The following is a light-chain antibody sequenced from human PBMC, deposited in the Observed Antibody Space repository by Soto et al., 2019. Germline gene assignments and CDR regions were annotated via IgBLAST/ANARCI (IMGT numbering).Light chain of an antibody. V-gene: IGKV1-5*01. CDR1: QSISYW. J-gene: IGKJ1*01. CDR3: QQYNSYSLWT. Sequence: DIEVTQSTSTRSAPVGDRVTITCRASQSISYWLAWYQQKPGRAPKLLIFDASSLESGVPSRFSGSGSGTEFTLTISSLQPDDFATYYCQQYNSYSLWTFGQGTKVAIK. CDR2: DAS.